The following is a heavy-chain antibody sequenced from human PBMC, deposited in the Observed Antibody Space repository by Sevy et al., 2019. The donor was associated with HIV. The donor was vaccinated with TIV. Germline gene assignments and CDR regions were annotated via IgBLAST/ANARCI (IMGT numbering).Heavy chain of an antibody. J-gene: IGHJ6*03. V-gene: IGHV3-33*01. CDR2: IRYDGGNE. CDR3: AGDYVVLARYYYYYMDV. CDR1: GFIFSNYG. Sequence: GGSLRLSCAASGFIFSNYGMHWVRQAPGKGLERVADIRYDGGNEYYADSGKGRFTISRDNSKNTLYRQMNSLGAEDTAVYYCAGDYVVLARYYYYYMDVWGKGTTVTVSS. D-gene: IGHD3-10*02.